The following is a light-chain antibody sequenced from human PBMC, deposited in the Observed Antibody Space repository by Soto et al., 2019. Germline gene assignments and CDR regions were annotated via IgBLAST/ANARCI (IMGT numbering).Light chain of an antibody. CDR2: GAS. CDR3: QQYDNSPIT. V-gene: IGKV3-20*01. CDR1: PSISRSF. Sequence: EIVLTQSPGILSLSPGERAALSCGASPSISRSFLAWYQQTLGKAPRXXIYGASRRATGIPDLFSGTGAETAFTLTISRLEHEDFAVAYCQQYDNSPITFGQGTRLEIK. J-gene: IGKJ5*01.